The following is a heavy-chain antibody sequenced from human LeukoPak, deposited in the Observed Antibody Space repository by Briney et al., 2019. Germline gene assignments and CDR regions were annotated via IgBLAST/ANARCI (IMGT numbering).Heavy chain of an antibody. J-gene: IGHJ4*02. V-gene: IGHV3-74*01. CDR2: INEDATTI. D-gene: IGHD3-16*01. Sequence: GGSLRLSCAASGFAFSAYWMHWVRQAPGKGLAWVSRINEDATTISYADSVKGRFIISRDNSKKSLYLQMNNLRAEDTAVYYCVRDLVFVWTPGDDFDFWGQGTLVTVSS. CDR1: GFAFSAYW. CDR3: VRDLVFVWTPGDDFDF.